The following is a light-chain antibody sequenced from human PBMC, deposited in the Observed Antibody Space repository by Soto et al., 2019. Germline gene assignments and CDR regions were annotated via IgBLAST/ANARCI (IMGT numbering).Light chain of an antibody. CDR3: SSYAGEQAV. CDR1: SSDVGGYNY. J-gene: IGLJ2*01. V-gene: IGLV2-8*01. CDR2: EVS. Sequence: QSVLTQPPSASGSPGQSVTISCTGTSSDVGGYNYVSWYQQHPGKAPKLMIYEVSKRPSGVPDRFSGSKSGNTASLTVSGLQAEDEADYYCSSYAGEQAVFGGGTQMTVL.